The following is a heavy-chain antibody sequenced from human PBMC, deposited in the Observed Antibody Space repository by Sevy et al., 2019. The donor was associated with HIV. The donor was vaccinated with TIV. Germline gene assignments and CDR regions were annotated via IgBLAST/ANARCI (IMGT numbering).Heavy chain of an antibody. Sequence: GGSLRLSCAASGFSLTTSDMHWVRQAPGKGLEWVAYVRNDGSNKYYVDSVRDRFTISRDSTKNTLYLQMNSLRDEDTAIYYCARGRKTTEEWLEELDYYYGLDVWGQGTTVTVSS. CDR2: VRNDGSNK. CDR3: ARGRKTTEEWLEELDYYYGLDV. J-gene: IGHJ6*02. V-gene: IGHV3-30*02. D-gene: IGHD2-8*01. CDR1: GFSLTTSD.